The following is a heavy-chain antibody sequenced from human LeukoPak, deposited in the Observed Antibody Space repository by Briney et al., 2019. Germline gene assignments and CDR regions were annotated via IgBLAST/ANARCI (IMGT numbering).Heavy chain of an antibody. CDR1: GYTFTNYG. CDR3: ARDPSLAVAGIRLFDY. J-gene: IGHJ4*02. D-gene: IGHD6-19*01. V-gene: IGHV1-18*01. CDR2: ISGYNGNP. Sequence: ASVKVSCKTSGYTFTNYGISWVRQAPGQGLEWMGWISGYNGNPRYAQKVQGRVTMTTDTSTNTAYMEVNSLRSDDTAIYYCARDPSLAVAGIRLFDYWGQGTLAIASS.